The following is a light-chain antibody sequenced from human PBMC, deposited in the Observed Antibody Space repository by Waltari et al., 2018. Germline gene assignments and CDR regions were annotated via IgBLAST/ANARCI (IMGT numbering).Light chain of an antibody. Sequence: QSVLTQPPSVSGAPGQRVTISCTGSSSNIGASYDGHWYQQLPGTAPKLLIYGNSNRPSGVPDRFSGSKSGTSASLAITGLQAEDEADYYCQSYDSSLSGYVFGTGTKVTVL. CDR2: GNS. CDR3: QSYDSSLSGYV. J-gene: IGLJ1*01. V-gene: IGLV1-40*01. CDR1: SSNIGASYD.